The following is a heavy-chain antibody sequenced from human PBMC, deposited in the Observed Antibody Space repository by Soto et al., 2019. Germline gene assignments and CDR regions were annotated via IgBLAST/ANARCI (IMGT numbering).Heavy chain of an antibody. CDR3: ARSYCADSVSCNWFDP. D-gene: IGHD2-8*02. CDR2: TNYSGRS. Sequence: QVQLQESGPGLVKSSETLSLTCSVSGDSSSTYYWGWIRQPPGKGLEWIGYTNYSGRSNHNPSLQSRLSISVDASKNQLSLKLTSVPAADTAVYYCARSYCADSVSCNWFDPWGQGTLVVVSS. CDR1: GDSSSTYY. V-gene: IGHV4-59*01. J-gene: IGHJ5*02.